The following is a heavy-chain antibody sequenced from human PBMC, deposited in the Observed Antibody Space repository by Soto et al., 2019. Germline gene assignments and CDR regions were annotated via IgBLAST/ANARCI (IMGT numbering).Heavy chain of an antibody. D-gene: IGHD3-22*01. CDR1: GFTFSSYA. CDR3: AKSSSRSLSGYSYFDY. CDR2: ISGSGGST. J-gene: IGHJ4*02. V-gene: IGHV3-23*01. Sequence: PGGSLRLSCAASGFTFSSYAMSWVRQAPGKGLEWVSAISGSGGSTYYADSVKGRFTISRDNSKNTLYLQMNSLRAEDTAVYYCAKSSSRSLSGYSYFDYWGQGTLVTVSS.